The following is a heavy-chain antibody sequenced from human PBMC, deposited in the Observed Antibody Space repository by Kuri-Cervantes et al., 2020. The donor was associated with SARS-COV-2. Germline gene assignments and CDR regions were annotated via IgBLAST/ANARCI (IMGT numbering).Heavy chain of an antibody. CDR2: INHSGNT. D-gene: IGHD3-10*01. J-gene: IGHJ3*02. CDR3: ARADVRVMFPMVRGVIGAFDI. CDR1: GGSFSNYY. Sequence: SQTLSLTCAVYGGSFSNYYWTWIRQPPGKGLEWIGEINHSGNTNYNPSLKSRVTISVDTSKNQFSLKLSSVTAADTAVYYCARADVRVMFPMVRGVIGAFDIWGQGTMVTVSS. V-gene: IGHV4-34*01.